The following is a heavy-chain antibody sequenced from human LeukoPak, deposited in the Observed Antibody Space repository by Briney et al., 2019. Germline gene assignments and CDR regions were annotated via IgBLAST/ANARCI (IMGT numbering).Heavy chain of an antibody. J-gene: IGHJ2*01. V-gene: IGHV4-59*08. CDR1: GGSISNYY. CDR3: ARRTYFDL. Sequence: PSETLSLTCTVSGGSISNYYWSWVRQPPGKGLEWIGYISYSGSTTYNPSLKSRVTISVDTSKNQFSLKLNAVTAADTAVYYCARRTYFDLWGRGTLVTVSS. CDR2: ISYSGST.